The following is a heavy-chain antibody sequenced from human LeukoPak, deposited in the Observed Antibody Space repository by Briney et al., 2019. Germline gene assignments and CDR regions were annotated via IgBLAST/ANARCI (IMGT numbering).Heavy chain of an antibody. CDR1: GYTCTGYN. V-gene: IGHV1-2*02. J-gene: IGHJ6*02. CDR3: ASGGSGTYFHYYGMDV. Sequence: ASVKVSCKASGYTCTGYNMHWVRQAPGQGLEWRGWINPNIGGTNYAQKFQRRVTMARATSIRTAYMELSRLRSEDTAVYYCASGGSGTYFHYYGMDVWGQGKTVTVSS. CDR2: INPNIGGT. D-gene: IGHD3-10*01.